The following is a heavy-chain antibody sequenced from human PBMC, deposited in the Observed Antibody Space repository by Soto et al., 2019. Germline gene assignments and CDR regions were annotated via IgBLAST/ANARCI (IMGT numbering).Heavy chain of an antibody. V-gene: IGHV3-23*01. CDR2: IYTSGVT. D-gene: IGHD3-16*01. CDR3: ARDWERDHGPFFDY. J-gene: IGHJ4*02. Sequence: EVQLLESGGGLVQHEGSLRLSCVASGFTFSTYAMSWVRQAPGKGLQWVAGIYTSGVTKYDDSVQGRFTISRDDSKNTLYLQMNCLEAEDASVYYCARDWERDHGPFFDYWGQGTLVTVSS. CDR1: GFTFSTYA.